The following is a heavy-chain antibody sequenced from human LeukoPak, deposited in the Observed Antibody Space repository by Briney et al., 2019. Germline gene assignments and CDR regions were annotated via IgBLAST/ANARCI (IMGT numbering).Heavy chain of an antibody. CDR3: ARSTNPNYYFDY. D-gene: IGHD1-1*01. Sequence: SETLSLTCAVYGGSFSSGGYSWSWIRQPPGKGLEWIGYIYHSGSTYYNPSLKSRVTISVDRSKNQFSLKLSSVTAADTAVYYCARSTNPNYYFDYWGQGTLVTVSS. CDR1: GGSFSSGGYS. J-gene: IGHJ4*02. CDR2: IYHSGST. V-gene: IGHV4-30-2*01.